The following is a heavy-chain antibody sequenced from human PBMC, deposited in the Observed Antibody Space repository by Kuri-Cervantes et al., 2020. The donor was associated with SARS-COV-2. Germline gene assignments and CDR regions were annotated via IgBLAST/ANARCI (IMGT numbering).Heavy chain of an antibody. CDR1: GFTFSDYY. D-gene: IGHD2-2*01. CDR2: ISSSGSTI. Sequence: GESLKISCAASGFTFSDYYMSWIRQAPGKGLEWVSYISSSGSTIYYADSVKGRFTVSRDSDKNTLYLQMDSPRADDTAVYYCARTRGMDVWGQGTTVTVSS. V-gene: IGHV3-11*04. CDR3: ARTRGMDV. J-gene: IGHJ6*02.